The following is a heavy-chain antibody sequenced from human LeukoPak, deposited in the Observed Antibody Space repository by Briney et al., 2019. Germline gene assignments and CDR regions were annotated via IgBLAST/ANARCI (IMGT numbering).Heavy chain of an antibody. J-gene: IGHJ4*02. V-gene: IGHV1-18*01. CDR1: GYTFSNYA. Sequence: GASVKVSCKASGYTFSNYAITWVRQAPGQGLEWMGWISAYNGNTKYAQNLRGRVTMTTDTSANTAHMELRSLRSDDTAVYFCARVPGIMGSTSFGTLISSFFDLWGQGTLVTVSS. CDR2: ISAYNGNT. D-gene: IGHD1-26*01. CDR3: ARVPGIMGSTSFGTLISSFFDL.